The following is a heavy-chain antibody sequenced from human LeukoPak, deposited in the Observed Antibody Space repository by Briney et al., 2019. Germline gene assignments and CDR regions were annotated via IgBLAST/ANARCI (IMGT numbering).Heavy chain of an antibody. CDR1: GYTFTHYR. CDR2: VNPDSGAT. J-gene: IGHJ4*02. CDR3: ARENWYSGY. D-gene: IGHD1-1*01. V-gene: IGHV1-2*02. Sequence: ASVKVSCKASGYTFTHYRLHWVRQAHGQGLEWMGWVNPDSGATNYQQNFQGRVTMTRDTSISTVYMELSRLRSDDTAVYYCARENWYSGYWGQGTLVTVSS.